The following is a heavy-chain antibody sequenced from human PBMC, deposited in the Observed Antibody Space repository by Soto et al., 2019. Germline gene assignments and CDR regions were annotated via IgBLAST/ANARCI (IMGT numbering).Heavy chain of an antibody. D-gene: IGHD2-21*01. CDR1: GGTICGCGYD. Sequence: LARTVSGGTICGCGYDGSWIRQHPGKGLEWIGYMYYSGSTYDNPSLKSRVAISVDPSKNQFSLKLSSVPAADTAVYYCARGGYYFYYGMDVWGQGTTVTVSS. J-gene: IGHJ6*02. CDR2: MYYSGST. V-gene: IGHV4-31*03. CDR3: ARGGYYFYYGMDV.